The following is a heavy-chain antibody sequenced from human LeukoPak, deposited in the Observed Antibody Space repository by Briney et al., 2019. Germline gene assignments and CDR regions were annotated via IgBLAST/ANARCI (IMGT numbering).Heavy chain of an antibody. CDR2: INPSGSST. Sequence: ASVKVSCKASAYTFTGYYMHWVRQAPGQGLEWMGLINPSGSSTSYAQKFQGRLSLTRDMSTSTDYMELSSLRSEDTAVYYCARDNSVGDTAWWFDPWGQGTLVTVSS. CDR3: ARDNSVGDTAWWFDP. V-gene: IGHV1-46*01. J-gene: IGHJ5*02. CDR1: AYTFTGYY. D-gene: IGHD1-26*01.